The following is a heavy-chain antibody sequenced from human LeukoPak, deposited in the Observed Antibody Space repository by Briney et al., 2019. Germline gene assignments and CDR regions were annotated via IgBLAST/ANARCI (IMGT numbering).Heavy chain of an antibody. CDR3: ARDRGAGYCSSTSCPGHAFDI. CDR1: GGTFSSYA. Sequence: SVKVSCKASGGTFSSYAISWVRQAPGQGLEWMGGIIPIFGTANYAQKFQGRVTITTDESTSTAYMELSSLRSEDTAVYYCARDRGAGYCSSTSCPGHAFDIWGQGTMVTVSS. CDR2: IIPIFGTA. J-gene: IGHJ3*02. V-gene: IGHV1-69*05. D-gene: IGHD2-2*01.